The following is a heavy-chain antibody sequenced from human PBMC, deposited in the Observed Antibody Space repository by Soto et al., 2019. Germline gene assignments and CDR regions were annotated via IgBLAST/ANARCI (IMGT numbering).Heavy chain of an antibody. CDR2: IIPIFGTA. J-gene: IGHJ4*02. Sequence: SVKVSCKASGGTFSSYAISWVRQAPGQGLEWMGGIIPIFGTANYAQKFQGRVTITADESTSTAYMELSSLRSEDTAVYYCARDREGATGTFDYWGQRTLVTVSS. CDR3: ARDREGATGTFDY. D-gene: IGHD1-26*01. CDR1: GGTFSSYA. V-gene: IGHV1-69*13.